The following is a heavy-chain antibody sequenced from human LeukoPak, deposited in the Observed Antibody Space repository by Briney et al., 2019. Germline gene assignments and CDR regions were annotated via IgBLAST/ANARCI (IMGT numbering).Heavy chain of an antibody. J-gene: IGHJ4*02. CDR3: ARASRLVRGLNPIDY. CDR1: GGSFSGYY. CDR2: INHSGST. D-gene: IGHD3-10*01. Sequence: SETLSLTCAVYGGSFSGYYWSWIRQPPGKGLEWIGEINHSGSTNYNPSLKSRVTISVDTSKNQFSLKLSSVTAADTTVYYCARASRLVRGLNPIDYWGQGTLVTVSS. V-gene: IGHV4-34*01.